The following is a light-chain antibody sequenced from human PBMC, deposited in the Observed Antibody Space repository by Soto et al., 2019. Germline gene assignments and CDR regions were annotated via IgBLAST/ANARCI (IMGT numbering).Light chain of an antibody. J-gene: IGKJ1*01. Sequence: DIVLTPSPGTLSLSPVERASLSCRASQSVSSGHLAWYQQKPGQAPRLLIYGASTRATGIPDRFSGSGSGTDFTLTISRVEPEDFALYYCQQYGTSLWTFGQGTKVDIK. CDR2: GAS. CDR1: QSVSSGH. CDR3: QQYGTSLWT. V-gene: IGKV3-20*01.